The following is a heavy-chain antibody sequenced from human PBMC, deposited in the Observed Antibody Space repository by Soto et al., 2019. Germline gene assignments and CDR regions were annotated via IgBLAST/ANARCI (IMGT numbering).Heavy chain of an antibody. J-gene: IGHJ4*02. CDR1: GFTFSSYS. V-gene: IGHV3-48*01. Sequence: EVQLVESGGGLVQPGGSLRLSCAASGFTFSSYSMNWVRQAPGKGLEWVSYISSSSSTIYYADSVKGRFTISRDNAKNSLYLQMNSLRAEDTAVYYCARDSEDDGDYPTYDYWGQGTLVTVSS. CDR3: ARDSEDDGDYPTYDY. CDR2: ISSSSSTI. D-gene: IGHD4-17*01.